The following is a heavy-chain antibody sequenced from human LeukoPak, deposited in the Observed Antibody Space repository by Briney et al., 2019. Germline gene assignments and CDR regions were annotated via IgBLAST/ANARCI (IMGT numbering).Heavy chain of an antibody. J-gene: IGHJ6*03. D-gene: IGHD2-2*02. CDR1: GGSINSGDYY. CDR3: ARDRGEFGVVVPAAIRSYYYMDV. V-gene: IGHV4-39*07. CDR2: IYYSGNT. Sequence: PSETLSLTCTVSGGSINSGDYYWGWIRQPPGKGLEWIGSIYYSGNTYYNPSLKSRVTISVDTSKNQFSLKLSSVTAADTAVYYCARDRGEFGVVVPAAIRSYYYMDVWGKGTTVTVSS.